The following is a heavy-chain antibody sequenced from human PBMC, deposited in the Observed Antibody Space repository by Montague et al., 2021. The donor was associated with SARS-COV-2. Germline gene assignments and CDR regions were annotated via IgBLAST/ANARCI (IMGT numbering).Heavy chain of an antibody. CDR2: ISGSGGST. D-gene: IGHD3-3*01. Sequence: SLRLSCAASGFTFSSYAMSWVRQAPGKGLEWVSVISGSGGSTYYADSVKGRFTISRDNSKNTLYLQMNSLRAEDTAVYYCAKGPRWDFWSGDYFDPWGQGTLVTVSS. J-gene: IGHJ5*02. CDR3: AKGPRWDFWSGDYFDP. CDR1: GFTFSSYA. V-gene: IGHV3-23*01.